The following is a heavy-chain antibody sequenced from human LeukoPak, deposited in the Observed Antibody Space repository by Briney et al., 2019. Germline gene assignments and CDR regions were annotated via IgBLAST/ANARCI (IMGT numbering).Heavy chain of an antibody. CDR3: ARVWGDQLLSIYGMDV. CDR2: IYNSGGT. D-gene: IGHD2-2*01. Sequence: PLETLSLTCTVSGGSISSGSYFWSWIRQHPTKGLEWIGYIYNSGGTYYNPSLKSRVTISVDTSKNQFSLKLSSVTAADTAVYYCARVWGDQLLSIYGMDVWGQGTTVTVSS. J-gene: IGHJ6*02. V-gene: IGHV4-31*03. CDR1: GGSISSGSYF.